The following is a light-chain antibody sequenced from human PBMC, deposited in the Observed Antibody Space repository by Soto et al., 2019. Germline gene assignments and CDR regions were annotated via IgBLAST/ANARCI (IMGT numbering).Light chain of an antibody. CDR1: SSDVGGYNL. J-gene: IGLJ3*02. CDR2: DVT. CDR3: CSFAGSYTLGV. Sequence: QSALTQPRSVSGSPGQSVTISCTGTSSDVGGYNLVSWYQQYPGRAPKRLIYDVTNRPSGVPDRFSGSKSGNTASLTISGLQAEDEADYYCCSFAGSYTLGVFGGGTKLTVL. V-gene: IGLV2-11*01.